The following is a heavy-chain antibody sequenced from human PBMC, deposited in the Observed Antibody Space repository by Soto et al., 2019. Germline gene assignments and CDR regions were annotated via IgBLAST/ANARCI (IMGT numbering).Heavy chain of an antibody. J-gene: IGHJ3*02. V-gene: IGHV4-59*01. CDR1: GGSISSYD. D-gene: IGHD3-10*01. Sequence: SETLSLTCTVSGGSISSYDWSWIRQPPGKGLEWIGYIYYSGSTNYNPSLKSRVTISVDTSKNQFSLKLSSVTAADTAVYYCARESVLLWFGEPLRTFDIWGQGTMVTVSS. CDR3: ARESVLLWFGEPLRTFDI. CDR2: IYYSGST.